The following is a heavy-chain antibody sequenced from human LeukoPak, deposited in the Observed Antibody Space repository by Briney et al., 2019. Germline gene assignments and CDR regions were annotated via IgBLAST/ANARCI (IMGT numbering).Heavy chain of an antibody. D-gene: IGHD6-13*01. CDR2: IYYSGST. Sequence: SETLSLTCTVSGGSIRSYYWSWIRQPPGKGLEWIGYIYYSGSTNYNPSLKSRVTISVDTSKNQFSLKLSSVTAADTAVYYCARVYYSSSYDYWYFDLWGRGALVTVSS. J-gene: IGHJ2*01. CDR3: ARVYYSSSYDYWYFDL. V-gene: IGHV4-59*01. CDR1: GGSIRSYY.